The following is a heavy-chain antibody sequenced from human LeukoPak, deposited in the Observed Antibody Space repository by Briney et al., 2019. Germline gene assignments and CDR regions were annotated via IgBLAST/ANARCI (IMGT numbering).Heavy chain of an antibody. CDR1: GFTLSSYA. J-gene: IGHJ4*02. D-gene: IGHD1-26*01. V-gene: IGHV3-23*01. Sequence: GGSLRLSCAASGFTLSSYAMSWVRQAPGKGLEWVSAISGSGGSTYYADSVKGRFTISRDNSKNTLYLQMNSLRAEDTAVYYCAKGIVGASEGDYWGQGTLVTVSS. CDR3: AKGIVGASEGDY. CDR2: ISGSGGST.